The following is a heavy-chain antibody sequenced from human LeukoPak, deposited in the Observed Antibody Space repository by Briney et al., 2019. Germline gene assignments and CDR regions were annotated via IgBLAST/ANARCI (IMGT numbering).Heavy chain of an antibody. CDR1: GGSISGYY. CDR3: ARRGAASPRYYYGSGSYPGESYYYGMDV. J-gene: IGHJ6*04. CDR2: INHSGST. Sequence: SETLSLTCAVYGGSISGYYCSWIRQPPGKGLEWIGEINHSGSTNYIPSLKSRVTISVDTSKNQFSLKLSSVTAADTAVYYCARRGAASPRYYYGSGSYPGESYYYGMDVWGKGTTVTVSS. D-gene: IGHD3-10*01. V-gene: IGHV4-34*01.